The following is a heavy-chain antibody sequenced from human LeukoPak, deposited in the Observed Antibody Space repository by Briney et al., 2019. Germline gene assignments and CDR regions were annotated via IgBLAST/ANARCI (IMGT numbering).Heavy chain of an antibody. D-gene: IGHD5-18*01. V-gene: IGHV3-21*01. Sequence: GGSLRLSCAASGFTFSSYSMNWVRQAPGKGLEWVSSISSSSSYIYYADSVKGRFTISRDNAKNSLYLQMNSLRAEDTAVYYCARLWIQESSGPHYFDYWGQGTLVTVSS. J-gene: IGHJ4*02. CDR2: ISSSSSYI. CDR3: ARLWIQESSGPHYFDY. CDR1: GFTFSSYS.